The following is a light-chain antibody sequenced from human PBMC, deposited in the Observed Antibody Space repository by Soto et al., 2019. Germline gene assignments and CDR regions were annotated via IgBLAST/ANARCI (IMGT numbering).Light chain of an antibody. CDR1: SFDVGGYNY. J-gene: IGLJ3*02. CDR2: EVS. CDR3: SSYTSSSTLV. V-gene: IGLV2-14*01. Sequence: QSALTQPASVSGSRGQSVTISCTGTSFDVGGYNYVSWYQQHPGKAPKVMIYEVSNRPSGVSNRFSGSKSGNTASLTISGLQAEDEADYYCSSYTSSSTLVFGGGTKLTVL.